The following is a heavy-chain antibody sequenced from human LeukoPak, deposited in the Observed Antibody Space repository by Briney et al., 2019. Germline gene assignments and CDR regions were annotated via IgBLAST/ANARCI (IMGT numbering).Heavy chain of an antibody. CDR1: GFTFTNAW. V-gene: IGHV4-59*12. CDR3: AKSNGYGLIDI. D-gene: IGHD3-22*01. J-gene: IGHJ3*02. Sequence: GSLRLSCEASGFTFTNAWMNWVRQAPGKALEWIGNIFYSGSTYYSPSLKSRVTISLDTSRNQFSLKLNSVTAADTAVYYCAKSNGYGLIDIWGQGTMVTVSS. CDR2: IFYSGST.